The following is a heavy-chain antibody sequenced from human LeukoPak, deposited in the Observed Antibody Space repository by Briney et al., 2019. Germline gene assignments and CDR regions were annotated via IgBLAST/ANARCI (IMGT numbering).Heavy chain of an antibody. D-gene: IGHD5-24*01. CDR1: GGSINNYY. CDR2: ISFSGST. J-gene: IGHJ4*02. V-gene: IGHV4-59*01. CDR3: AREGGYKSPFDY. Sequence: PSETLSLTCSVSGGSINNYYWSWIRQPPGKGLEWLGYISFSGSTNYNPSLKSRVTISVDMSKNQFSLKLCSVTAADTAVYYCAREGGYKSPFDYWGQGTLVTVSS.